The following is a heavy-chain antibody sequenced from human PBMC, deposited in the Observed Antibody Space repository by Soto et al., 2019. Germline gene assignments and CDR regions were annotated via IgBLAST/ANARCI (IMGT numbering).Heavy chain of an antibody. Sequence: SVKVSCKASVSTFSSYAISWVRQAPGQGHEWMGGIIPSFSTANYAHKFQGRVTITADESTSTAYMELSSLRSEDTAVYYCARCDCSGGSCYGIEYYYYGMDVWGQGTTVNVSS. D-gene: IGHD2-15*01. V-gene: IGHV1-69*13. CDR3: ARCDCSGGSCYGIEYYYYGMDV. J-gene: IGHJ6*02. CDR2: IIPSFSTA. CDR1: VSTFSSYA.